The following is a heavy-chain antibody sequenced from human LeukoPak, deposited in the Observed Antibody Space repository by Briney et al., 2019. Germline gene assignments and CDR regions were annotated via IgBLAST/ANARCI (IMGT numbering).Heavy chain of an antibody. J-gene: IGHJ4*02. CDR3: ARAPGFGYYDSSGYFY. CDR1: GFTFSSYS. Sequence: GGSLRLSCAASGFTFSSYSMNWVRQAPGKGLEWVSSISSSSSYIYYADSVKGRFTISRDNAKNSLYLQMNSLRAEDTAVYYCARAPGFGYYDSSGYFYWGQGTLVTVSS. CDR2: ISSSSSYI. D-gene: IGHD3-22*01. V-gene: IGHV3-21*01.